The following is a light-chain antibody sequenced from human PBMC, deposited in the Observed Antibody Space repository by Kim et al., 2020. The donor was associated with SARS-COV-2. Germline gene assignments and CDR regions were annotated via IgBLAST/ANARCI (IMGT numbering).Light chain of an antibody. Sequence: SASVEDRVTITCRASQSISSYLNWYQHKPGKAPKLLIYGASSLQSGVPSRFSGSGSGTHFTLTISCLQPEDFGTYYCHQSYSTPYTFGQGTKLEI. CDR1: QSISSY. V-gene: IGKV1-39*01. J-gene: IGKJ2*01. CDR3: HQSYSTPYT. CDR2: GAS.